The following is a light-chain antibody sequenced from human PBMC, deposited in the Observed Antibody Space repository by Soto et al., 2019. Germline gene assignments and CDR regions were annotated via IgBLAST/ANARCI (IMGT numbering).Light chain of an antibody. V-gene: IGLV2-14*01. CDR3: TSYTSSITYV. CDR2: EVN. Sequence: QSALTQPASVSGSPGQSITISCTGTSSDVGGYNYVSWYQQHPGKAPKLMIYEVNNRPSGVSNRFSGSKSGNTASLTISGLQAEDEADYYCTSYTSSITYVFGTGIKVTVL. CDR1: SSDVGGYNY. J-gene: IGLJ1*01.